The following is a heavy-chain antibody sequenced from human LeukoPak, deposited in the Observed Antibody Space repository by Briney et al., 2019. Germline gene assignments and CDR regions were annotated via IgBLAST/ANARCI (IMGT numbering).Heavy chain of an antibody. J-gene: IGHJ4*02. Sequence: GGSLRLSCAASGFTVSSNYMSWVRQAPGKGLEWVSVIYSGGSTCYADSVKGRFTISRDNSKNTLYLQMNSLRAEDTAVYYCARETRKTFDYWGQGTLVTVSS. D-gene: IGHD1-14*01. V-gene: IGHV3-53*01. CDR3: ARETRKTFDY. CDR2: IYSGGST. CDR1: GFTVSSNY.